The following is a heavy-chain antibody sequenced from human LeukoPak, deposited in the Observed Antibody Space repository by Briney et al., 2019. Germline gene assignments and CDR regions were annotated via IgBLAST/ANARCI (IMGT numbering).Heavy chain of an antibody. CDR1: GGSINDYY. D-gene: IGHD4-17*01. CDR2: ISNSGTT. CDR3: ARVVRGAVTSNCFDP. Sequence: SETLSLTCTVSGGSINDYYWSWIRQAPGKGLEWIGYISNSGTTDYNPSLKSRVTMSVDTSNNEFSLRLTSVTAADTAMYYCARVVRGAVTSNCFDPWGQGTLVTVSS. J-gene: IGHJ5*02. V-gene: IGHV4-59*01.